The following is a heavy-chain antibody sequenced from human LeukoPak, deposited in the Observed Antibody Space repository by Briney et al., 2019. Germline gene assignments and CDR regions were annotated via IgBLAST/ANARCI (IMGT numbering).Heavy chain of an antibody. CDR3: ARDPSRTEDV. V-gene: IGHV4-39*07. J-gene: IGHJ6*04. Sequence: PSETLSLTCTVSGGSISSSSYYWGWIRQPPGKGLEWIGSIYYSGSTYYNPSLKSRVTISVDTSKNQFSLKLSSVTAADTAVYYCARDPSRTEDVWGKGTTVTVSS. CDR2: IYYSGST. CDR1: GGSISSSSYY.